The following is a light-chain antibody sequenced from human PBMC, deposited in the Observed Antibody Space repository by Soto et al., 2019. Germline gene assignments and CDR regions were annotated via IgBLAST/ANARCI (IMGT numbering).Light chain of an antibody. CDR3: SSYTSSGTYV. CDR2: DVS. CDR1: SSDVGGYNY. V-gene: IGLV2-14*01. Sequence: QSVLTQPASVSGSPGQSITISCTGTSSDVGGYNYVSWYQQHPGKAPKLMIYDVSNRPSGVSNRFSGSKSGNTASLTISGLQAEDEADYYRSSYTSSGTYVFG. J-gene: IGLJ1*01.